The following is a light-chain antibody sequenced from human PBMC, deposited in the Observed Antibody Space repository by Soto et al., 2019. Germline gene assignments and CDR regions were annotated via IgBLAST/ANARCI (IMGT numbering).Light chain of an antibody. J-gene: IGLJ2*01. Sequence: QSALTQPASVSGSPGQSITISCTGTSSGVGSYNLVSWYQQHPGKAPKLMIYEGSKRPSGVSNRFSGSKSGNTASLTISGLQAEDEADYYCCSYAGSLVFGGGTKVTVL. CDR2: EGS. CDR1: SSGVGSYNL. V-gene: IGLV2-23*01. CDR3: CSYAGSLV.